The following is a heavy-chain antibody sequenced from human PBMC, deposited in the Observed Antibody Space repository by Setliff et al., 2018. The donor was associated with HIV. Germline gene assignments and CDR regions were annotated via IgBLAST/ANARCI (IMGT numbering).Heavy chain of an antibody. CDR2: VTDDGSV. Sequence: SETLSLTCAVYGGSLTNYYWSWFRQSPGKGLEWIGEVTDDGSVNYNPSLKSRVTISLVTSKAQFSLKLDSVTAADTAVYYCARGLSCSSTWCYTYYYYDYGLDVWGQGTTVTVSS. CDR3: ARGLSCSSTWCYTYYYYDYGLDV. D-gene: IGHD3-16*02. V-gene: IGHV4-34*01. CDR1: GGSLTNYY. J-gene: IGHJ6*02.